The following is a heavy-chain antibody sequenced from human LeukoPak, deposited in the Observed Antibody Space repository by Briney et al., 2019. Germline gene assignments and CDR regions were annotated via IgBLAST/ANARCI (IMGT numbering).Heavy chain of an antibody. V-gene: IGHV3-15*01. CDR1: GFTFSSYE. CDR3: TTGGGDCSGGSCYGSYYMDV. J-gene: IGHJ6*03. D-gene: IGHD2-15*01. Sequence: GGSLRLSCAASGFTFSSYEMNWVRQAPGKGLEWVGRIKSKTDGGTTDYAAPVKGRFTTSRDDSKNTLYLQMNSLKTEDTAVYYCTTGGGDCSGGSCYGSYYMDVWGKGTTVTISS. CDR2: IKSKTDGGTT.